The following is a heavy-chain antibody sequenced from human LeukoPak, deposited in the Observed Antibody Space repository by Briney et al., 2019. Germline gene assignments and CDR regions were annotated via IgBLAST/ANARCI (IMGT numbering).Heavy chain of an antibody. J-gene: IGHJ4*02. D-gene: IGHD3-10*01. Sequence: PGGSLRLSCAASALTFSSYAMHWVRQAPGKGLEWVAVISYDGSNKYYADSVKGRFTISRDNSKNTLYLQMNSLRAEDTAVYYCASGATYYYASGSYGGFDYWGQGTLVTVPS. CDR2: ISYDGSNK. V-gene: IGHV3-30*04. CDR1: ALTFSSYA. CDR3: ASGATYYYASGSYGGFDY.